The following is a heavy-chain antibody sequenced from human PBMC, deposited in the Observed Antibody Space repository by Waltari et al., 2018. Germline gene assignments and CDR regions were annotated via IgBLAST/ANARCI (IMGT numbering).Heavy chain of an antibody. Sequence: QVQLQESGPGLVKPSETLSLTCTVSGGSISSYYWSWIRQPPGKGLEWIGYIYYSGSTSYNPSLKSRVTRSVDTSKNQFSLKLSSVTAADTAVYYCARKTVLFAFDIWGQGTMVTVSS. CDR3: ARKTVLFAFDI. CDR2: IYYSGST. J-gene: IGHJ3*02. D-gene: IGHD3-10*01. CDR1: GGSISSYY. V-gene: IGHV4-59*01.